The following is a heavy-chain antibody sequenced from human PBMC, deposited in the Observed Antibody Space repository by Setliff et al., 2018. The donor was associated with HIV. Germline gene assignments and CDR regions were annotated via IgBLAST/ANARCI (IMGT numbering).Heavy chain of an antibody. CDR2: ISGIGSST. CDR1: GFTFSSYG. D-gene: IGHD3-10*01. J-gene: IGHJ3*02. CDR3: AKDFMTLIGSDAFDI. V-gene: IGHV3-23*01. Sequence: GGSLRLSCAASGFTFSSYGMHWVRQGPGKGLEWVSDISGIGSSTYYADSVKGRFTISRDNSKNTLYLQMNSLRAEDTAVYYCAKDFMTLIGSDAFDIWGQGTMVTVSS.